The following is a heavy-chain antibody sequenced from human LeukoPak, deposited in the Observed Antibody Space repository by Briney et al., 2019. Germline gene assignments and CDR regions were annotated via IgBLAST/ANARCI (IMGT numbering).Heavy chain of an antibody. Sequence: GGSLRLSCAASGFTFSSYAMSWVRQAPGKGLEWVSAISGSGGSTYYADSVKGRFTISRDNSKNTLYLQMNSLRAEDTAVYYCAKEYCSGGSCYSLYTMGLDPWGQGTLATVSS. V-gene: IGHV3-23*01. J-gene: IGHJ5*02. CDR1: GFTFSSYA. CDR2: ISGSGGST. CDR3: AKEYCSGGSCYSLYTMGLDP. D-gene: IGHD2-15*01.